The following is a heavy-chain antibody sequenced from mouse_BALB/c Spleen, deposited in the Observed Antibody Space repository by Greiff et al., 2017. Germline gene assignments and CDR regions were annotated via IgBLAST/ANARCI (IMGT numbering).Heavy chain of an antibody. CDR3: AALTVVELPYAMDY. D-gene: IGHD1-1*01. J-gene: IGHJ4*01. Sequence: QVQLQQSGAELMKPGASVKISCKATGYTFSSYWIEWVKQRPGHGLEWIGEILPGSGSTNYNEKFKGKATFTADTSSNTAYMQLSSLTSEDSAVYYCAALTVVELPYAMDYWGQGTSVTVSS. CDR2: ILPGSGST. V-gene: IGHV1-9*01. CDR1: GYTFSSYW.